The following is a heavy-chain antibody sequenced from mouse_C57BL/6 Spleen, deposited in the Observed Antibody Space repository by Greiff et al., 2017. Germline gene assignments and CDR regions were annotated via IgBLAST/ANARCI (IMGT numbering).Heavy chain of an antibody. Sequence: VQLQQSGPELVKPGASVKMSCKASGYTFTDYNMHWVKQSHGQSLEWIGYIYPNNGGTTYNQKFKGKDTLTVNKSSSTAYMALRSLTSEDSAVYYCAGPYTIEYYGSSYRYFDVWGTGTTVTVSS. D-gene: IGHD1-1*01. CDR1: GYTFTDYN. CDR2: IYPNNGGT. V-gene: IGHV1-22*01. J-gene: IGHJ1*03. CDR3: AGPYTIEYYGSSYRYFDV.